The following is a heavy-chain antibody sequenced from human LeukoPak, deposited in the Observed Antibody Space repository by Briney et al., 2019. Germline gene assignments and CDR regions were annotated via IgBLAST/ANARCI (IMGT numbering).Heavy chain of an antibody. CDR2: IRSKAYGGTT. CDR3: TGDSLFGDGYRYYFDY. V-gene: IGHV3-49*03. J-gene: IGHJ4*02. Sequence: GGSLRLSCTASGFTFGDYAMSWFRQAPGKGLEWVGFIRSKAYGGTTEYAASVKGRFTISRDDSKSIAYLQMNSLKTEDTAVYYCTGDSLFGDGYRYYFDYWGQGTLVTVSS. D-gene: IGHD5-24*01. CDR1: GFTFGDYA.